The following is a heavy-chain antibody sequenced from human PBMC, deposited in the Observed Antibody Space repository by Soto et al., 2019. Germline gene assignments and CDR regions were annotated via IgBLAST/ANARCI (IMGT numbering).Heavy chain of an antibody. CDR1: GFILRNYW. CDR2: IKEDGSEK. V-gene: IGHV3-7*03. D-gene: IGHD3-16*02. Sequence: GESLKISCADSGFILRNYWMSWVRQAPGMGLQWVASIKEDGSEKYYVDPVKGRFTISRENAKNSLYLQMNSLRAEDTAVYYCARYRSLDPWGQGILVTVSS. J-gene: IGHJ5*02. CDR3: ARYRSLDP.